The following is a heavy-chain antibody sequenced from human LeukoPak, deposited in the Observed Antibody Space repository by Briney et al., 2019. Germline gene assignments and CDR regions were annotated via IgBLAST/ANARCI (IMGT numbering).Heavy chain of an antibody. Sequence: GGSLRLSCAASGFPFSSYAMNWVRQAPGKGLEWVSVIAGSDGFTQYADSVKGRFTISRDNSKNTLYLQMNSLRAEDTAIYYCAKDRAVYSNYFDYWGQGTLVTVSS. CDR1: GFPFSSYA. D-gene: IGHD4-11*01. CDR3: AKDRAVYSNYFDY. V-gene: IGHV3-23*01. J-gene: IGHJ4*02. CDR2: IAGSDGFT.